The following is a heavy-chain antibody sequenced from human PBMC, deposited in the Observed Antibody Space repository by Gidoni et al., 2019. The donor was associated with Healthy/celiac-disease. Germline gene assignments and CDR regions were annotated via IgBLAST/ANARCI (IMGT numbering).Heavy chain of an antibody. J-gene: IGHJ4*02. CDR3: AWHGEFDY. Sequence: EVQLVESGGGLVPPGRSLRLSWTASGFTFGDFAMSWFRQGPGKGLEWVGFIRSKAYGGTTEYAASVKGRFTISRDDSKSIAYLQMNSLKTEDTAVYYCAWHGEFDYWGQGTLVTVSS. CDR1: GFTFGDFA. V-gene: IGHV3-49*03. CDR2: IRSKAYGGTT.